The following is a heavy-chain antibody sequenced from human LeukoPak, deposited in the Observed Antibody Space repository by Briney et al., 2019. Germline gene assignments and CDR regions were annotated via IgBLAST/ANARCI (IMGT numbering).Heavy chain of an antibody. V-gene: IGHV3-23*01. D-gene: IGHD3-22*01. CDR1: GFAFSRFA. J-gene: IGHJ4*02. CDR3: AKDANYYDSSGFVSPFDY. Sequence: GGSLRLSCSASGFAFSRFAMPWVRHLPGKGLDWVSTISGNGHQTYYGDSVKGRFSVSRDNSTNILYLQMDSLRADDSALYYCAKDANYYDSSGFVSPFDYWGQGTLVTVSS. CDR2: ISGNGHQT.